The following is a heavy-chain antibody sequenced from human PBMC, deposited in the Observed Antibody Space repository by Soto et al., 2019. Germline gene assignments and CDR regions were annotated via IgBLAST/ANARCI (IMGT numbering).Heavy chain of an antibody. CDR3: ASAYYDDSGCYYSGN. Sequence: EVQLVESGGGLVQPGGSLRLSCAASGFTFRTDWMNWVRQAPGKGLVWVANIKRDGSEKYYVDSMKGRVTISRDNAKNSPYLKMNTLTAEDAAVYYCASAYYDDSGCYYSGNGGQGTLFTVSS. D-gene: IGHD3-22*01. CDR1: GFTFRTDW. V-gene: IGHV3-7*01. CDR2: IKRDGSEK. J-gene: IGHJ4*02.